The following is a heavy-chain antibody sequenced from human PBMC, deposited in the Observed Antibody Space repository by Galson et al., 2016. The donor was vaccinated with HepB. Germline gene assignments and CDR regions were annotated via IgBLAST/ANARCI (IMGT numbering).Heavy chain of an antibody. D-gene: IGHD3-10*01. CDR2: ISYEGSNK. CDR3: AKGKRYSDSGSYYVDY. V-gene: IGHV3-30*18. J-gene: IGHJ4*02. CDR1: GFIFRSYG. Sequence: SLRLSCAASGFIFRSYGMHWVRQAPGKGLEWVAVISYEGSNKYYADSVKGRFTISRDNSKNTLYLQMNSLRVEDSAVYYCAKGKRYSDSGSYYVDYWGQGTLVTVSS.